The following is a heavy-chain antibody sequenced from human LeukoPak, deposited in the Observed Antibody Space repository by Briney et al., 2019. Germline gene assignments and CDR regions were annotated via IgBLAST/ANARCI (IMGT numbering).Heavy chain of an antibody. CDR1: GFTFNSYA. D-gene: IGHD2-2*03. CDR2: ISGSGGST. Sequence: GGSLRLSCAASGFTFNSYAMSWVRQAPGKGLEWVSAISGSGGSTYYADSVKGRFTISRDNSKNTLYLQMSSLRAEHTAVYYCAKVDIVVVPAAPTFDPWGQGTLVTVSS. J-gene: IGHJ5*02. CDR3: AKVDIVVVPAAPTFDP. V-gene: IGHV3-23*01.